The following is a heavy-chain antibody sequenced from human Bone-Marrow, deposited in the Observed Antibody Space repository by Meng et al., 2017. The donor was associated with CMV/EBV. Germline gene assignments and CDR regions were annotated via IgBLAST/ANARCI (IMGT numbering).Heavy chain of an antibody. D-gene: IGHD6-19*01. CDR3: ARGGSGWYGGWFDP. Sequence: SETLSLTCTVSGGSVSSGSYYWSWIRQPPGKGLEWIGYIYYSGSTNYNPSLKSRVTISVDTSKNQFSLKLSSVTAADTAVYYCARGGSGWYGGWFDPWGQGTLVTVSS. CDR1: GGSVSSGSYY. V-gene: IGHV4-61*01. CDR2: IYYSGST. J-gene: IGHJ5*02.